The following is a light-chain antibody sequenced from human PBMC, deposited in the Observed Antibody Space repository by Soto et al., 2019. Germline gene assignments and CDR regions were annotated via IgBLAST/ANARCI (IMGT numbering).Light chain of an antibody. Sequence: EIVLTQSPGTLSLSPGERATLSCRASQSVTSSFLAWYQQKPGQAPRLLIYGASSRATGIPDRFSGSGSATDFSLTISGLEPEDFAVYFCQQYGSSPEFGQGTKVDIK. CDR2: GAS. J-gene: IGKJ1*01. CDR1: QSVTSSF. V-gene: IGKV3-20*01. CDR3: QQYGSSPE.